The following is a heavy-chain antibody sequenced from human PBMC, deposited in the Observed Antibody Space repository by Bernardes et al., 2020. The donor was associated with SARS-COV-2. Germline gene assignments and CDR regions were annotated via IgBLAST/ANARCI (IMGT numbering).Heavy chain of an antibody. CDR1: GFTFSNYN. CDR2: ISSSSLTI. V-gene: IGHV3-48*04. J-gene: IGHJ6*04. CDR3: VRDRGSMDV. Sequence: GSLRLSCTGSGFTFSNYNMNWVRQAPGKGLEWISYISSSSLTIDSADSVKGRFTISRDNTKNLVYLQMNSLRAEDTAVYYCVRDRGSMDVWGKGTTVTVSS.